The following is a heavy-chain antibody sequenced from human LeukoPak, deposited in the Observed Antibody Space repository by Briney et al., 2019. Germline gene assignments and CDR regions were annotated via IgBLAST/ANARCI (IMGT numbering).Heavy chain of an antibody. CDR1: GGTFSSYA. D-gene: IGHD3-3*01. V-gene: IGHV1-69*05. CDR2: IIPIFGTA. Sequence: GASVKVSCKASGGTFSSYAISWVRQAPGQGLEWMGGIIPIFGTANYAQKFQGRVTITTDESTSTAYMELSSLRSEDTAVYYCARGAIFGVVIRAQGAFDIWGQGAMVTVSS. J-gene: IGHJ3*02. CDR3: ARGAIFGVVIRAQGAFDI.